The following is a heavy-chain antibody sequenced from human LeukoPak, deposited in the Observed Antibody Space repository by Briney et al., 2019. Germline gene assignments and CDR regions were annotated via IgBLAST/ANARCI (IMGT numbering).Heavy chain of an antibody. J-gene: IGHJ6*02. CDR1: GFTFDDYA. CDR2: ISGDGGST. V-gene: IGHV3-43*02. CDR3: AKDIKVYSSGWYLDYYYYYGMDV. D-gene: IGHD6-19*01. Sequence: PGGSLRLSCAASGFTFDDYAMHWVRQAPGKGLEWVSLISGDGGSTYYADSVKGRFTISRDNSKNSLYLQMNSLRTEDTALYYCAKDIKVYSSGWYLDYYYYYGMDVWGQGTTVTVSS.